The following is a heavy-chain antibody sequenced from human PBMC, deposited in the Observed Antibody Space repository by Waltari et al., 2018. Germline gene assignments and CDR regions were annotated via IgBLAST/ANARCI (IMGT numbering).Heavy chain of an antibody. J-gene: IGHJ4*02. D-gene: IGHD3-22*01. CDR2: ISDDGSNK. CDR3: ARDGVVVISYYFDY. V-gene: IGHV3-30-3*01. Sequence: QVQLVESGGGVVQPGRSLRLSCAASGFTFSSYAMHWVRQAPGKGLEWVEVISDDGSNKYYADSVKGRFTISRDNSKNTLYLQMNSLRAEDTAVYYCARDGVVVISYYFDYWGQGTLVTVSS. CDR1: GFTFSSYA.